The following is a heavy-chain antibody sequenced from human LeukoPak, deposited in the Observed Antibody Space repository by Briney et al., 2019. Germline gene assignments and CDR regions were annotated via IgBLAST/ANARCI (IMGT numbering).Heavy chain of an antibody. CDR3: ARLNIAVSGDFDY. CDR1: GYSFTSYW. J-gene: IGHJ4*02. CDR2: IYPGDSDI. V-gene: IGHV5-51*01. D-gene: IGHD6-19*01. Sequence: GESLKISCKGSGYSFTSYWIGWVRQMPGKGLEWMGIIYPGDSDIRYSPSFQGQVTISADKSISTAYLQWTSLKASDTAIYYCARLNIAVSGDFDYWGQGTLVTVSS.